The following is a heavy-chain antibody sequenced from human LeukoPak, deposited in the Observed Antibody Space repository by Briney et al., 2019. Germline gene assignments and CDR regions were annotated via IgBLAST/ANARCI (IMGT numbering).Heavy chain of an antibody. Sequence: GESLKISCKGSGYSFTSYWIAWVRQMPGKGLEWMGTIYPGESDTRYSPSFQGQVTISVDKSVSAAYLQWSSLKASDTAMYYCASPPTRECSSISCPLSYWGQGTLVPVSS. D-gene: IGHD2-2*01. CDR1: GYSFTSYW. J-gene: IGHJ4*02. CDR2: IYPGESDT. CDR3: ASPPTRECSSISCPLSY. V-gene: IGHV5-51*01.